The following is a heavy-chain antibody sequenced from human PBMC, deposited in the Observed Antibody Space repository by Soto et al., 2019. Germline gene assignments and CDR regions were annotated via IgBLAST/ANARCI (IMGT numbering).Heavy chain of an antibody. CDR2: IIPIFGTA. V-gene: IGHV1-69*13. D-gene: IGHD4-17*01. CDR3: ARYPDYGDYYFDY. Sequence: SVKVSCKASGGTFSSYAISWVRQAPGQGLEWMGGIIPIFGTANYAQKFQGRVTITADESTSTAYMELSSLRSEDTPVYYCARYPDYGDYYFDYWGQGTLVTVSS. J-gene: IGHJ4*02. CDR1: GGTFSSYA.